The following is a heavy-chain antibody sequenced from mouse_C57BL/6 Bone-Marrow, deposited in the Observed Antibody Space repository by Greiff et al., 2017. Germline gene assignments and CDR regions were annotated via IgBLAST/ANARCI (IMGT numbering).Heavy chain of an antibody. J-gene: IGHJ1*03. V-gene: IGHV1-26*01. CDR3: ARWGYGSSYAYFDV. CDR1: GYTFTDYY. CDR2: INPNNGGT. D-gene: IGHD1-1*01. Sequence: EVQLQQSGPELVKPGASVKISCKASGYTFTDYYMNWVKQSHGKGLEWIGDINPNNGGTSYNQKFKGKATLTVDKSSSTAYMELRSLTSEDSAVYYCARWGYGSSYAYFDVWGTGTTVTVSS.